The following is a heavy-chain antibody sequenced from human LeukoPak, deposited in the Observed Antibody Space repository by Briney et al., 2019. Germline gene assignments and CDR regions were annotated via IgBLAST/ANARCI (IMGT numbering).Heavy chain of an antibody. CDR1: GGSINSYY. J-gene: IGHJ4*02. V-gene: IGHV4-59*01. D-gene: IGHD6-19*01. CDR2: IYYSGST. CDR3: ARAPFHSSGLQFDY. Sequence: QPSETLSLTCTVSGGSINSYYWSWIRQPPGKGLEWIGYIYYSGSTNYNPSLKSRVTISVDTSKNQFSLKLSSVTAADTAVYYCARAPFHSSGLQFDYWGQGTLVTVSS.